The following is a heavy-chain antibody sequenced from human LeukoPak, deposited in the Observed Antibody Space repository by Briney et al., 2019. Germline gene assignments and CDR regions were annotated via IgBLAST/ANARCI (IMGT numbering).Heavy chain of an antibody. J-gene: IGHJ6*02. D-gene: IGHD2-21*02. V-gene: IGHV3-7*01. CDR2: IKEDGSEK. Sequence: GGSLRLSCAASGLNLSRYWMSWVRQAPGKGLEWVANIKEDGSEKYYVDSVKGRFTTSRDNAKNSLYPQMNSLRAEDTAVYYCGLLSSSQTAMDVWGQGTAVTVSS. CDR3: GLLSSSQTAMDV. CDR1: GLNLSRYW.